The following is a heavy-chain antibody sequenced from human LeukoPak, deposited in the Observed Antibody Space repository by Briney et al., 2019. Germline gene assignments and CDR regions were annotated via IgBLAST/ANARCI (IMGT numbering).Heavy chain of an antibody. CDR2: ISSSGSTI. Sequence: GGSLRLSCAASGFTFSSYEMNWVRQAPGKGLEWVSYISSSGSTIYYADSVKGRFTISRDNAKNSLYLQMNSLRAEDTAVYYCARDAVYYYDSSGYYPPANAFDIWGQGTMVTVSS. J-gene: IGHJ3*02. V-gene: IGHV3-48*03. CDR3: ARDAVYYYDSSGYYPPANAFDI. CDR1: GFTFSSYE. D-gene: IGHD3-22*01.